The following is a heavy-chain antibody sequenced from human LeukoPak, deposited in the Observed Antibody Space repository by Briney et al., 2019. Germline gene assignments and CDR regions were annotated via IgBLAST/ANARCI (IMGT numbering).Heavy chain of an antibody. Sequence: KLSETLSLTCIVSGGSMNNYYWSWIRKPPGKGLEWIAYIHYTGITNYNPFLKSRVTISLDTSKNQFSLKLNSVTAADTAFYYCARILEGSGAAFDIWGQGTMVTVSS. J-gene: IGHJ3*02. V-gene: IGHV4-59*01. D-gene: IGHD1-26*01. CDR1: GGSMNNYY. CDR2: IHYTGIT. CDR3: ARILEGSGAAFDI.